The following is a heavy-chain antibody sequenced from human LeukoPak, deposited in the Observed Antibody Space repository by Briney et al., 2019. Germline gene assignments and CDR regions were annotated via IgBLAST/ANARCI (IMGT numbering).Heavy chain of an antibody. D-gene: IGHD3-22*01. V-gene: IGHV4-34*01. CDR3: ARVNRYYCDSSGYPHNWFDP. CDR1: GGSFSGYY. J-gene: IGHJ5*02. CDR2: INHSGST. Sequence: PSETLSLTCAVYGGSFSGYYWSWIRQPPGKGLEWIGEINHSGSTNYNPSLKSRVTISVDTSKNQFSLKLSSVTAADTAVYYCARVNRYYCDSSGYPHNWFDPWGQGTLVTVSS.